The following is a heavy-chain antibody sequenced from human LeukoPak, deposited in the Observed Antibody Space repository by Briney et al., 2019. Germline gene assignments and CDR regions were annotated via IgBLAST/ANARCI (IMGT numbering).Heavy chain of an antibody. CDR1: GFTFDDDA. J-gene: IGHJ4*02. CDR3: AKDESGYYYDSSGPFDY. CDR2: ISWNSGSI. V-gene: IGHV3-9*01. Sequence: GRSLRLSCAAAGFTFDDDAVHWVRQAPGKGLECVSGISWNSGSIGYADSVKGRFTISRDNAKNSLYLQMNSLRAEDTALYYCAKDESGYYYDSSGPFDYWGQGTLVTVSS. D-gene: IGHD3-22*01.